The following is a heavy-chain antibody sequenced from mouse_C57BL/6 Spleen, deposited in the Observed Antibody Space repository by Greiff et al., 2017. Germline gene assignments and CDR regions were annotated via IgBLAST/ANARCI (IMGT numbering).Heavy chain of an antibody. CDR3: ARFSQDGSSSPWYFDV. Sequence: VQLQQPGAELVKPGASVKLSCKASGYTFTSYWMHWVKQRPGRGLEWIGRIDPNSGGTKYNEKFKSKATLTVDKPSSTAYMQLSSLASEDSAVYCGARFSQDGSSSPWYFDVWGTGTTVTVSS. J-gene: IGHJ1*03. CDR2: IDPNSGGT. V-gene: IGHV1-72*01. CDR1: GYTFTSYW. D-gene: IGHD1-1*01.